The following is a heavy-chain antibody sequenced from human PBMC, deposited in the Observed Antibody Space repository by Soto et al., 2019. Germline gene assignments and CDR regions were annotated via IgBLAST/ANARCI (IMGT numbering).Heavy chain of an antibody. CDR3: TTDDSRWSF. CDR2: IKSKIDGGTT. CDR1: GLTLSGAW. J-gene: IGHJ4*02. D-gene: IGHD2-15*01. Sequence: EVQLVESGGGLVKPGGSLRLSCEVSGLTLSGAWLSWVRQAPGKGLEWVGRIKSKIDGGTTDYAAPVQGRFTISRDDSKNTQYLQMNSLKTEDTAVYFCTTDDSRWSFWGQGTLVTVSS. V-gene: IGHV3-15*01.